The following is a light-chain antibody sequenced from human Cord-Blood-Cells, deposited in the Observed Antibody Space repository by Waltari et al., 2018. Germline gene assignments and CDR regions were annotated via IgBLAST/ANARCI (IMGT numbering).Light chain of an antibody. V-gene: IGLV3-27*01. CDR2: KDS. CDR3: YSAADNSWV. CDR1: VLAKKY. Sequence: SYELTQPSSVSVSPGQTARITCSGDVLAKKYARWFQQKPGQAPELVIYKDSERPSGIPERFSGSSSGTTVTLTISGAQVEDEADYYCYSAADNSWVFGGGTKLTVL. J-gene: IGLJ3*02.